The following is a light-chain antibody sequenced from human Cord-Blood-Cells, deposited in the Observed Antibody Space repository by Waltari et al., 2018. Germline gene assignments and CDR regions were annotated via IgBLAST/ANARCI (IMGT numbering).Light chain of an antibody. Sequence: EIVMSQSPATLSVSLGERATLSSMANQSVRSNLAWYQQTPGQAPRLLIYGASTRATGIPARFSGSGSGTEFTLTISSLQSEDFAVYYCQQYNNWPPCTFGQGTKLEIK. CDR2: GAS. CDR1: QSVRSN. J-gene: IGKJ2*02. CDR3: QQYNNWPPCT. V-gene: IGKV3-15*01.